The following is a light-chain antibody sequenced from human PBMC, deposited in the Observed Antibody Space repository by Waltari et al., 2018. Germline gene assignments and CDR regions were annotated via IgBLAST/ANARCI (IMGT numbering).Light chain of an antibody. CDR3: QSYDSSLSGWV. V-gene: IGLV1-40*01. J-gene: IGLJ3*02. CDR1: SSHIGAGYA. CDR2: GNS. Sequence: QSVLTQPPSVSGAPGQRVTISCTGGSSHIGAGYAVHWYQQLPGTAPKLLIYGNSNRPSGVPDRFSGSKSGTSASLAITGLQAEDEADYYCQSYDSSLSGWVFGGGTKLTVL.